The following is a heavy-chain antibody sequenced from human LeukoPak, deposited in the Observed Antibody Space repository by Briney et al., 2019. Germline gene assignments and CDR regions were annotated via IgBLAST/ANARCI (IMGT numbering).Heavy chain of an antibody. Sequence: GGSLRLSCAASGFTFNNFAMSWVRQAPGKGLEWVSAISGSGGSTYYADSVKGRFTISRDNSKNTLYLQMNSLRAEDTAVYYCARDYCSGGSCYYTEIDYWGQGTLVTVSS. CDR3: ARDYCSGGSCYYTEIDY. CDR1: GFTFNNFA. CDR2: ISGSGGST. V-gene: IGHV3-23*01. J-gene: IGHJ4*02. D-gene: IGHD2-15*01.